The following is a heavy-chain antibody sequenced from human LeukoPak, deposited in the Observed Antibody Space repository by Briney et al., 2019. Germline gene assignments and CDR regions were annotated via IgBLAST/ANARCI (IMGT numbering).Heavy chain of an antibody. CDR3: ATRHEYSYPY. D-gene: IGHD5-18*01. V-gene: IGHV3-64*02. CDR1: GFIFNNYA. J-gene: IGHJ4*02. Sequence: GGSLRLSCAASGFIFNNYAMHWVRQAPGEGLEYVSAIGGNGDTSYYADSVKGRFTISRDNSKNTVYLQMGSLRTEDMAVYYCATRHEYSYPYWGQGTLVTVSS. CDR2: IGGNGDTS.